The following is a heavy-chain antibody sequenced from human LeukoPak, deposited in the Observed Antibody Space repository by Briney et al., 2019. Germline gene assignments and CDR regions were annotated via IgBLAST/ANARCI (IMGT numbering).Heavy chain of an antibody. D-gene: IGHD3-22*01. Sequence: PGGSLRLSCAASGFTFSSYWMSWVRQAPGKGLGWVANIKQDGSEKYYVDSLKGRFTISRDNAKNSLYLQMNSLRAEDTAVYHCARSGYYYLNWFDPWGQGTLVTVSS. CDR1: GFTFSSYW. CDR2: IKQDGSEK. J-gene: IGHJ5*02. CDR3: ARSGYYYLNWFDP. V-gene: IGHV3-7*01.